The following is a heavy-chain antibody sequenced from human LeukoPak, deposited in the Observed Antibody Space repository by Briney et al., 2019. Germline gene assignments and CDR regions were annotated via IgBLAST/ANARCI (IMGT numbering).Heavy chain of an antibody. D-gene: IGHD2-15*01. CDR3: ARGEPLTLFDY. V-gene: IGHV3-30*02. CDR2: IRYDGSNK. CDR1: GFTFSSYG. Sequence: GGSLRLFCAASGFTFSSYGMHWVRQAPGKGLEWVAFIRYDGSNKYYADSVRGRFTISRDNSRNTMDLQINSLSAEDTAVYYCARGEPLTLFDYWGQGTLVTVSS. J-gene: IGHJ4*02.